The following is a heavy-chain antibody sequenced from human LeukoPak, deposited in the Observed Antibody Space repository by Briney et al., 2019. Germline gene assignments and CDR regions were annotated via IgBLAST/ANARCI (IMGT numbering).Heavy chain of an antibody. V-gene: IGHV3-11*01. D-gene: IGHD6-19*01. CDR2: ISSSGSTI. CDR1: GFTFSDYY. Sequence: GGSLRLSCAASGFTFSDYYMSWIRQAPGKGLEWVSYISSSGSTIYYADSVKGRSTISRDNAKNSLYLQMTSPRAEDKAVYCCPRGRAKQRLAHKTGGSFDYWGQGTLVTVSP. J-gene: IGHJ4*02. CDR3: PRGRAKQRLAHKTGGSFDY.